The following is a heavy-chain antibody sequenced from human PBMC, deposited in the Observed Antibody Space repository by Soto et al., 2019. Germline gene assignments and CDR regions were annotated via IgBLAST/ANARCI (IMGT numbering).Heavy chain of an antibody. Sequence: SETLSLTCSFSGGSVSSYYSISVRQSPGKGLEWIGYIYYSGSTKYKPSLKSRVTMSVDTSKNQFSLKVSSATAADTAVYYCARHSNRNYGLYYFDYWGLGALVTVSS. V-gene: IGHV4-59*08. D-gene: IGHD4-4*01. CDR1: GGSVSSYY. CDR3: ARHSNRNYGLYYFDY. CDR2: IYYSGST. J-gene: IGHJ4*02.